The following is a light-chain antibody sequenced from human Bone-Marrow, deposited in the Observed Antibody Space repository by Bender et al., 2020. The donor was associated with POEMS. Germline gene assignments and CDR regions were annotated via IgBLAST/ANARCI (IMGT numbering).Light chain of an antibody. CDR3: CSYAGTSTLSV. CDR1: SSDIGSYDL. Sequence: QSALTQPASVSGSPGQSVTISCSGTSSDIGSYDLVSWYQVHPGKVPKLLIFEVSKWPSGVSNRFSGSKSGNTASLTISGLQPEDEADYFCCSYAGTSTLSVFGTGTKVTVL. J-gene: IGLJ1*01. CDR2: EVS. V-gene: IGLV2-23*02.